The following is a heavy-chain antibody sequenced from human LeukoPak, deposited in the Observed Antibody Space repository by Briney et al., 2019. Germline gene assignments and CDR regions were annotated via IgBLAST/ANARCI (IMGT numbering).Heavy chain of an antibody. CDR1: GYTFTSNY. CDR2: IYPRDGST. V-gene: IGHV1-46*01. Sequence: ASVKVSCKASGYTFTSNYIHWVRQAPGQGLEWMGMIYPRDGSTSYAQKFQGRVTVTRDTSTSTVHMELSGLRSEDTAVYYCARDSSDIRSLIAHWGQGTLVTVSS. D-gene: IGHD2-15*01. CDR3: ARDSSDIRSLIAH. J-gene: IGHJ1*01.